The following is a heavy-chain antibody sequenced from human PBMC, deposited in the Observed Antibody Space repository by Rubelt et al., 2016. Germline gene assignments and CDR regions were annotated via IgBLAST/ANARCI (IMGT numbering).Heavy chain of an antibody. CDR2: VYYTGST. D-gene: IGHD1-26*01. CDR3: ARSPATNSGNYFSY. CDR1: GGSISSSSYY. V-gene: IGHV4-61*05. J-gene: IGHJ4*02. Sequence: QLQLQESGPGLVKPSETLSLTCTVSGGSISSSSYYWGWIRQPPGKELEWIGYVYYTGSTNYNPSLKSRVAISVDTSKNQLSLKLSSVTAADTAVYYCARSPATNSGNYFSYWGQGTLVTVSS.